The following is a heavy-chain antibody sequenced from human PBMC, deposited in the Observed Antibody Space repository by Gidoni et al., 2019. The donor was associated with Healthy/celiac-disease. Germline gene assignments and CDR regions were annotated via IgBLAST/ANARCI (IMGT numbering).Heavy chain of an antibody. Sequence: QVQLQESGPGLVKPSQTLSLTCTFSGGSISSGGYYWSWIRQHPGKGLEWIGYTYYSGSTYYNPSLKSRVTISVDTSKNQFSLKLSSVTAADTAVYYCARYYGSGSYLGGHFDYWGQGTLVTVSS. D-gene: IGHD3-10*01. CDR2: TYYSGST. V-gene: IGHV4-31*03. J-gene: IGHJ4*02. CDR3: ARYYGSGSYLGGHFDY. CDR1: GGSISSGGYY.